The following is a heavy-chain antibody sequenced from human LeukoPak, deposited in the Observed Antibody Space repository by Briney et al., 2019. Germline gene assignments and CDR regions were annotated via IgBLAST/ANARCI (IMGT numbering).Heavy chain of an antibody. J-gene: IGHJ4*02. CDR2: IYYSGST. CDR3: ARHGWFGDFDY. V-gene: IGHV4-59*08. Sequence: SETLSPTCTVSGGSISSYYWSWIRQPPGKGLEWIGYIYYSGSTNYNPSLKSRVTISVDTSKNQFSLKLSSVTAADTAVYYCARHGWFGDFDYWGQGTLVTVSS. D-gene: IGHD3-10*01. CDR1: GGSISSYY.